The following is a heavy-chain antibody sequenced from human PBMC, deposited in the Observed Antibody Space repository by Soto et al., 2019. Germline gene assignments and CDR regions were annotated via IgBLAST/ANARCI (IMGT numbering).Heavy chain of an antibody. V-gene: IGHV5-51*01. J-gene: IGHJ4*02. D-gene: IGHD3-22*01. CDR1: GYSFSIFW. Sequence: GESLKISCKGSGYSFSIFWIGWVRQMPGKGLEWMGVIYPADSDTRYSPSFEGQVTISADKSFSTVYLQRSSLKASDTAMYYCASLGYDSSEYPFDYWGQGTLVTVSS. CDR2: IYPADSDT. CDR3: ASLGYDSSEYPFDY.